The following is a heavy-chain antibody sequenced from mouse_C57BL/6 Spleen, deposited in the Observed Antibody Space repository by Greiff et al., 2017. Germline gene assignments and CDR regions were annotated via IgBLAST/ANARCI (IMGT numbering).Heavy chain of an antibody. Sequence: EVQLQQSGPVLVKPGASVKMSCKASGYTFTDYYMNWVKQSHGKSLEWIGVINPYNGGTSYNQKFKGKATLTVDKSSSTAYMELNSLTSEDSAVYYCARPYGNYYAMDYWGQGTSVTVSS. V-gene: IGHV1-19*01. J-gene: IGHJ4*01. D-gene: IGHD2-1*01. CDR3: ARPYGNYYAMDY. CDR1: GYTFTDYY. CDR2: INPYNGGT.